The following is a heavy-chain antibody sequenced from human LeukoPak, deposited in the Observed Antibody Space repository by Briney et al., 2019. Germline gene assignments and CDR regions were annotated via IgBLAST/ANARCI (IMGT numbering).Heavy chain of an antibody. CDR2: INHSGST. V-gene: IGHV4-34*01. Sequence: SETLSLTCAAYGGSFSGYYWSWIRQPPGKGLEWIGEINHSGSTNYNPSLKSRVTISVDTSKNQFSLKLSSVTAADTAVYYCARGGRYYGSGSYYNYYWGQGTLVTVSS. CDR3: ARGGRYYGSGSYYNYY. D-gene: IGHD3-10*01. CDR1: GGSFSGYY. J-gene: IGHJ4*02.